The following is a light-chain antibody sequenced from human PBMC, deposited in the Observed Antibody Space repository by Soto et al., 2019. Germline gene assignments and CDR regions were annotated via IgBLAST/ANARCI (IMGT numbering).Light chain of an antibody. CDR2: GAS. CDR3: QQYGSSLWT. J-gene: IGKJ1*01. CDR1: QSVSSSY. Sequence: EIVLTQSPGTLSLSPGERATLSCRASQSVSSSYFAWYQQKPGQAPRLLIYGASSRATGIPDRFSGSGSGTDFTLTISRLEPEDFAVYYCQQYGSSLWTFGQGTKEEIK. V-gene: IGKV3-20*01.